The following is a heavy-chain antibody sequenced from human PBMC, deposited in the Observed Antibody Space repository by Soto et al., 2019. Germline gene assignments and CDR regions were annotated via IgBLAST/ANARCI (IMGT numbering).Heavy chain of an antibody. D-gene: IGHD3-22*01. J-gene: IGHJ6*02. Sequence: QVQLEQSGAEVKKPGSSVKVSCKASGGTFRSHAIAWVRQAPGQGLEWMGDFIPIFGTSNYAQKFQGRISITADESRTTAYMELSTVTDEDTATYYCARGEGDYDSSGLEYYHGMDVWGQGTTLTVSS. CDR3: ARGEGDYDSSGLEYYHGMDV. V-gene: IGHV1-69*01. CDR2: FIPIFGTS. CDR1: GGTFRSHA.